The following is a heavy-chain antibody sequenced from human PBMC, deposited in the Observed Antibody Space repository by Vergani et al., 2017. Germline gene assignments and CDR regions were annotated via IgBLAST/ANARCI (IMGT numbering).Heavy chain of an antibody. V-gene: IGHV5-10-1*01. CDR2: IDPSDSYT. D-gene: IGHD4-17*01. CDR3: ARAVLTVTTPKHFDY. J-gene: IGHJ4*02. CDR1: GYSFTSYW. Sequence: EVQLVQSGAEVKKPGESLKISCKGSGYSFTSYWISWVRQMPGKGLEWMGRIDPSDSYTNYSPSFQGHVTISAEKSISTAYLQWSSLKASDTAMYYCARAVLTVTTPKHFDYWGQGTLVTVSS.